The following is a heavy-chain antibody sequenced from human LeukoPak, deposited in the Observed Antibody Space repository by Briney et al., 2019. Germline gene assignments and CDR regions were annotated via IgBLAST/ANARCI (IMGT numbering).Heavy chain of an antibody. Sequence: GGSLRLSCAASGFTFSSYWMSWVRQAPGKGLGWVANIKQDGSEKYYVDSVKGRFTISRDNAKNSLYLQMNSLRAEDTAVYYCARESFEGSSCLDYWGQGTLVTVSS. CDR1: GFTFSSYW. D-gene: IGHD6-13*01. V-gene: IGHV3-7*01. CDR3: ARESFEGSSCLDY. J-gene: IGHJ4*02. CDR2: IKQDGSEK.